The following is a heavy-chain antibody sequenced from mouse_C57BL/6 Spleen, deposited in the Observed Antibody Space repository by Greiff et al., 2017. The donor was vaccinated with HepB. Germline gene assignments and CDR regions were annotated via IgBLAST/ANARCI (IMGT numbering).Heavy chain of an antibody. J-gene: IGHJ3*01. CDR1: GYTFTDYY. V-gene: IGHV1-26*01. CDR3: ARLRGLRLAWFAY. Sequence: EVQLQQSGPELVKPGASVKISCKASGYTFTDYYMNWVKQSHGKSLEWIGDINPNNGGTSYNQKFKGKATLTVDKSSSTAYMELRSLTSEDSAVYYCARLRGLRLAWFAYWGQGTLVTVSA. CDR2: INPNNGGT. D-gene: IGHD2-4*01.